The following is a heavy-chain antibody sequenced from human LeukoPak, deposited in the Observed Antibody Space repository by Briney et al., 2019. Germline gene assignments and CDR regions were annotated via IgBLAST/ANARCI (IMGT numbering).Heavy chain of an antibody. CDR2: INPNSGGT. J-gene: IGHJ4*02. D-gene: IGHD2-15*01. V-gene: IGHV1-2*02. CDR1: GYTFTGYY. CDR3: AGRSPVIVVVVAADFDY. Sequence: GASVKVSCKASGYTFTGYYMHWVRQAPGQGLEWMGWINPNSGGTNYAQKFQGRVTMTRDTSISTAYMELSRLRSDDTAVYYCAGRSPVIVVVVAADFDYWGQGTLVTVSS.